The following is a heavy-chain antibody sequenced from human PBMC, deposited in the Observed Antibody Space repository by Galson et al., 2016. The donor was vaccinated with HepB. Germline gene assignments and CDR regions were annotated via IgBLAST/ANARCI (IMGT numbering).Heavy chain of an antibody. J-gene: IGHJ6*02. CDR2: IKQDASEK. V-gene: IGHV3-7*03. D-gene: IGHD3-3*01. CDR3: AKDGSSSLRFLDLGRRKNYGMEV. Sequence: SLRLSCAASGFAFNTYWMSWVRHAPGKGLEWVANIKQDASEKYYVDSVKGRFTISRDNAKNTLYLQMNSLRAEGTAVYYCAKDGSSSLRFLDLGRRKNYGMEVWGQGTTVTVSS. CDR1: GFAFNTYW.